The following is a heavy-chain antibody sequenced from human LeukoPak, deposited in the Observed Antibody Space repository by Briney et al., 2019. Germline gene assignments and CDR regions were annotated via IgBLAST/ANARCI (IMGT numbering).Heavy chain of an antibody. D-gene: IGHD3-22*01. J-gene: IGHJ6*03. CDR2: ISYDGSNK. CDR3: ARDTDDSSGYYYWAYYYMDV. CDR1: GFTFSNYA. Sequence: GGSLRLSCAASGFTFSNYAMHWVCQAPGKGLEWVALISYDGSNKYYADSVKGRFTISRDNSKNTLSLQMNSLRAEDTAVYYCARDTDDSSGYYYWAYYYMDVWGKGTTVTVSS. V-gene: IGHV3-30*04.